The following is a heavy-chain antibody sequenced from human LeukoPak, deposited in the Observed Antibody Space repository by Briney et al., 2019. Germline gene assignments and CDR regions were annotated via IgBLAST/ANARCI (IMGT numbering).Heavy chain of an antibody. CDR2: ISWDGGST. V-gene: IGHV3-43*01. J-gene: IGHJ4*02. Sequence: GGSLRLSCAASGFTFDDYTMHWVRQAPGKGLEWVSLISWDGGSTYYADSVKGRFTISRDNSKNTLYLQMNSLRAEDTAVYYCAKDWDVLRNFDWVDYCGQGTLVTVSS. CDR1: GFTFDDYT. D-gene: IGHD3-9*01. CDR3: AKDWDVLRNFDWVDY.